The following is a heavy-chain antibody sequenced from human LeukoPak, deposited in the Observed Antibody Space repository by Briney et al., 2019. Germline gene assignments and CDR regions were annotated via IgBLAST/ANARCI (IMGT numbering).Heavy chain of an antibody. CDR3: ARRTENGYSRPSYAFDI. D-gene: IGHD6-13*01. CDR2: IYYSGST. J-gene: IGHJ3*02. Sequence: SSETLSLTCTVSGGSISSSSYYWGWIRQPPGKGLEWIGSIYYSGSTYYNPSLKSRVTISVDTSKNQFSLKLSSVTAADTAVYYCARRTENGYSRPSYAFDIWGQGTMVTVSS. V-gene: IGHV4-39*01. CDR1: GGSISSSSYY.